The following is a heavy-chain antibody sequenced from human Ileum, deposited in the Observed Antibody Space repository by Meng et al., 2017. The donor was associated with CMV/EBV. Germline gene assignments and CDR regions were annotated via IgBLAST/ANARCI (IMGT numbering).Heavy chain of an antibody. CDR3: AREGGGWYFDS. Sequence: LQESGPGLVKPSQTLSLTCTVSGDSLRTGDYYWSWIRQPPGKGPEWIGYIYYSGSTLYNPSLKSPVTISLDKSKNQFSLRLRSVTAADTAVYFCAREGGGWYFDSWGQGTLVTVSS. CDR2: IYYSGST. D-gene: IGHD6-19*01. J-gene: IGHJ4*02. V-gene: IGHV4-30-4*01. CDR1: GDSLRTGDYY.